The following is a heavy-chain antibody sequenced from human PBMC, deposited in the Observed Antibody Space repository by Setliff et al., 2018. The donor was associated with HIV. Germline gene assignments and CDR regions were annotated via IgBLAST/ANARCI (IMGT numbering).Heavy chain of an antibody. D-gene: IGHD3-22*01. V-gene: IGHV4-61*02. CDR1: GDSINSGTYY. Sequence: SETLSLTCTVSGDSINSGTYYWSWIRQPAGKGLEWIGRLHLSGDTNYNPSLKSRVTMSIDTSKNQFSLKLSSVTAADTAVYYCARGIGGIGYYPDYWGQGTLVTVSS. CDR3: ARGIGGIGYYPDY. CDR2: LHLSGDT. J-gene: IGHJ4*02.